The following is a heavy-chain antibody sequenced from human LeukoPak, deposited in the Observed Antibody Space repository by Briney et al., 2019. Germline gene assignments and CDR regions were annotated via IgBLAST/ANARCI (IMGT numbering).Heavy chain of an antibody. Sequence: SETLSLTCTVSGGSISSSSYYWGWIRQPPGKGLEWIASIYYSGTSYYNPSLKSRLTISIDTSKNQFSLKLSSVTAADTAVYYCAREATIFHAFDIWGQGTMVTVSS. CDR1: GGSISSSSYY. CDR2: IYYSGTS. J-gene: IGHJ3*02. V-gene: IGHV4-39*02. CDR3: AREATIFHAFDI. D-gene: IGHD3-3*01.